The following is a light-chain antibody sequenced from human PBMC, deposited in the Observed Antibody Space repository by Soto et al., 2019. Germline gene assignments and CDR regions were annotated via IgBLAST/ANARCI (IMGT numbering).Light chain of an antibody. V-gene: IGLV2-14*03. CDR1: SSDVGGYDH. CDR2: DVT. Sequence: QSALTQPASVSGSPGQSITISCTGTSSDVGGYDHVSWYQQHPGKAPKLIIYDVTVRPAGISPRFSGSKSDNTASLAVSGLQPEDEADYYCVSYSNKDALVFGGGTKLTVL. CDR3: VSYSNKDALV. J-gene: IGLJ3*02.